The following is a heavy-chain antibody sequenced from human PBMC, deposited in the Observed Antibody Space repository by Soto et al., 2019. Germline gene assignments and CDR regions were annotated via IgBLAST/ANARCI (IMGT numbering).Heavy chain of an antibody. V-gene: IGHV3-15*01. CDR1: GFTFSNAW. CDR3: TIDPRYYDFWSGYPHYYYYMDV. CDR2: IKSKTDGGTT. D-gene: IGHD3-3*01. J-gene: IGHJ6*03. Sequence: PGGSLRLSCAASGFTFSNAWMSWVRQAPGKGLEWVGRIKSKTDGGTTDYAAPVKGRFTISRDDSKNTLYLQMNSLKTEDTAVYYCTIDPRYYDFWSGYPHYYYYMDVWGKGTTVTVSS.